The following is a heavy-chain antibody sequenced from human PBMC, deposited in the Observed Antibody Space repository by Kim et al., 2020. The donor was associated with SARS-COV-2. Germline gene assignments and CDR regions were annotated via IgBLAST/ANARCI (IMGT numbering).Heavy chain of an antibody. Sequence: GGSLRLSCVASGFTFSSYDMHWVRQATGKGLEWVSAIGTAGDTYYPGSVKGRFTISRENAKNSLYLQMNSLRAGDTAVYYCARDGRKYSYGQHDYYYYGMDVWGQGTTVTVSS. CDR3: ARDGRKYSYGQHDYYYYGMDV. J-gene: IGHJ6*02. D-gene: IGHD5-18*01. V-gene: IGHV3-13*01. CDR1: GFTFSSYD. CDR2: IGTAGDT.